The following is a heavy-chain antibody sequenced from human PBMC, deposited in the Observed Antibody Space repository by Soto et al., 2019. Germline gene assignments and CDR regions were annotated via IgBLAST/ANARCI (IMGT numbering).Heavy chain of an antibody. CDR1: GFSLSTSGVG. Sequence: QSTLKESGPTPVKPTQTLTPTCTFTGFSLSTSGVGVARIPQPPGTALDSLALIYWDDDNRYSPSLKSTLTITSATAKNQVVLTMTNIDPVATATYYCAHSLAASKFSNYGPINTCDYWGEGSLVTFSS. CDR3: AHSLAASKFSNYGPINTCDY. D-gene: IGHD4-4*01. V-gene: IGHV2-5*02. J-gene: IGHJ4*02. CDR2: IYWDDDN.